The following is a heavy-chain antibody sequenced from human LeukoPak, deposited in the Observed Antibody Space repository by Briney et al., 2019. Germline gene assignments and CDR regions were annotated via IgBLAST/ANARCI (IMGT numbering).Heavy chain of an antibody. J-gene: IGHJ4*02. Sequence: GGSLRLSCAASGFTFSSYGMHCVRQAPGKGLEWVAVISYDGSNKYYADSVKGRFTISRDNSKNTLYLQMNSLRAEDTAVYYCATVSSGPRGSYWGQGTLVTVSS. D-gene: IGHD3-22*01. CDR2: ISYDGSNK. CDR3: ATVSSGPRGSY. V-gene: IGHV3-30*03. CDR1: GFTFSSYG.